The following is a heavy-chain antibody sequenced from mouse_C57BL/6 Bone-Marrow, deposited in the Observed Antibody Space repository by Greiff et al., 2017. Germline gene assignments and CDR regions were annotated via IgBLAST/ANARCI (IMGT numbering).Heavy chain of an antibody. CDR3: VNVGSTYVWFPY. CDR2: FHPYNDDT. Sequence: QVQLQQSGAELVKPGASVKMSCKASGYTFTTYPIEWMKQNHGKSLEWIGNFHPYNDDTKYNEKFKGKATLTVDKSSSTAYMQLSSLTSEDSAVYYCVNVGSTYVWFPYWGKGTLVTVSA. D-gene: IGHD1-1*01. CDR1: GYTFTTYP. J-gene: IGHJ3*01. V-gene: IGHV1-47*01.